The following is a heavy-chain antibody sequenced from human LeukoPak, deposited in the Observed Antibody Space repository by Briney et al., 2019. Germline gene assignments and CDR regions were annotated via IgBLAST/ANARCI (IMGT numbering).Heavy chain of an antibody. CDR2: ISPNSGGT. J-gene: IGHJ5*02. CDR1: GYTFTGYY. CDR3: ARGVDYSNNNWFDP. V-gene: IGHV1-2*06. Sequence: GASVKVSCKASGYTFTGYYMHWVRQAPGRGLEWMGRISPNSGGTSYAQNFQGRVTMTRDTSISTAYMELSSLRSDDTAVYYCARGVDYSNNNWFDPWGQGTLVTVSS. D-gene: IGHD4-11*01.